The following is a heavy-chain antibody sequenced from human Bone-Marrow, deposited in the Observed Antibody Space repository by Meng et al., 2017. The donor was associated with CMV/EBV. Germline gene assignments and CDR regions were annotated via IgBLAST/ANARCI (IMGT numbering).Heavy chain of an antibody. CDR2: IYYSGST. Sequence: SETLSLTCTVSGGSISSYYWSWIRQPPGKGLEWIGYIYYSGSTNYNPSLKSRVTISVDMSKNQFSLKLSSVTAADTAVYYCARARLRKYQLLNEYFQHCGQGTLVTASS. CDR3: ARARLRKYQLLNEYFQH. V-gene: IGHV4-59*12. D-gene: IGHD2-2*01. CDR1: GGSISSYY. J-gene: IGHJ1*01.